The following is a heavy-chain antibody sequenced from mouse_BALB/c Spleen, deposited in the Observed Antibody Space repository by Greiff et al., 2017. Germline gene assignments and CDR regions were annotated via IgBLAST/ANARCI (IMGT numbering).Heavy chain of an antibody. D-gene: IGHD3-3*01. CDR1: GYSITSDYA. V-gene: IGHV3-2*02. Sequence: DVKLQESGPGLVKPSQSLSLTCTVTGYSITSDYAWNWIRQFPGNKLEWMGYISYSGSTSYNPSLKSRISITRDTSKNQFFLQLNSVTTEDTATYYCARRDSYWYFDVWGAGTTVTVSS. CDR3: ARRDSYWYFDV. J-gene: IGHJ1*01. CDR2: ISYSGST.